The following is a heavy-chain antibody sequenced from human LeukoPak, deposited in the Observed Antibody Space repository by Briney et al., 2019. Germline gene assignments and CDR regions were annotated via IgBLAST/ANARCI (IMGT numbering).Heavy chain of an antibody. D-gene: IGHD1-26*01. CDR1: GFTFSSYA. Sequence: GGSLRLSCAASGFTFSSYAMSWVRQAPGKGLEWGSAISGSGGSTYYADSVKGRFTISRDNSKNTLYLQMNSLGAEDTAVYYCAKEVSGAVEAFDIWGQGTMVTVSS. CDR3: AKEVSGAVEAFDI. CDR2: ISGSGGST. V-gene: IGHV3-23*01. J-gene: IGHJ3*02.